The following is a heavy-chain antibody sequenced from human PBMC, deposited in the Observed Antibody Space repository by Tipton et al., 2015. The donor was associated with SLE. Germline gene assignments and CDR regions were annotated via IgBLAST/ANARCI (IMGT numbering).Heavy chain of an antibody. CDR2: IYHSGST. Sequence: TLSLTCTVSGGSISSSSYYWGWIRQPPGKGLEWFGSIYHSGSTYYNPSLKSRVTISVDTSKNQFSLKLSSVTAADTAVYYCAREVQGSCAFDIWGQGTMVTVSS. D-gene: IGHD2-15*01. V-gene: IGHV4-39*07. CDR3: AREVQGSCAFDI. J-gene: IGHJ3*02. CDR1: GGSISSSSYY.